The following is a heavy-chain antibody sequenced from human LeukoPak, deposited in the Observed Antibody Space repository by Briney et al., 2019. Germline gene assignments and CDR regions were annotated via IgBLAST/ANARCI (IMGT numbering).Heavy chain of an antibody. Sequence: PSETLSLTCSVPGDSVTSSYWNWIRQPPGKGLEWIGYVSSDGTTNFTPSLRSRLIMSVDTAKNDISLILTSVTGADTAIYYCARLDCFVEGCYNHWGRGTLVTVSS. CDR1: GDSVTSSY. V-gene: IGHV4-59*08. CDR2: VSSDGTT. D-gene: IGHD2-15*01. J-gene: IGHJ4*02. CDR3: ARLDCFVEGCYNH.